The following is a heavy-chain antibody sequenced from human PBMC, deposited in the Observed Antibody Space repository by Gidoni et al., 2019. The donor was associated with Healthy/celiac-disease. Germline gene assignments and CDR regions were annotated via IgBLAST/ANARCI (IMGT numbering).Heavy chain of an antibody. D-gene: IGHD5-18*01. J-gene: IGHJ3*02. CDR1: EFPFGVLA. CDR3: TRDLHFVSGYSYTRDAFDI. V-gene: IGHV3-49*05. CDR2: IRSKAYGGTT. Sequence: EVQLVESGGGLVKPGRSLRLSGTASEFPFGVLAMCWFRQAPGKGLEWVGFIRSKAYGGTTEYAASVKGRFTTSRDDSKSIAYLQMNSLKTEDTAVYYCTRDLHFVSGYSYTRDAFDIWGQGTMVTVSS.